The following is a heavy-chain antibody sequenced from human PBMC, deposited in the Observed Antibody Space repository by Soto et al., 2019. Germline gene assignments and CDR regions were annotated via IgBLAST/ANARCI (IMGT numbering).Heavy chain of an antibody. CDR3: TRETSYYHILTGYLAFDY. Sequence: SLRLSCTASGFTFGDYAMSWFRQAPGKGLEWVGFIRSKAYGGTTEYAASVKGRFTISRDDSKSIAYLQMNSLKTEDTAVYYCTRETSYYHILTGYLAFDYWGQGTLVTVSS. CDR1: GFTFGDYA. CDR2: IRSKAYGGTT. J-gene: IGHJ4*02. V-gene: IGHV3-49*03. D-gene: IGHD3-9*01.